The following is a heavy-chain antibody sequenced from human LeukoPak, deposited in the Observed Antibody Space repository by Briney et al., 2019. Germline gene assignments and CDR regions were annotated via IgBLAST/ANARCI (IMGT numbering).Heavy chain of an antibody. CDR3: AKDPQLHPSSGGGFDY. V-gene: IGHV3-30*02. D-gene: IGHD6-25*01. CDR1: GFTFSSYG. J-gene: IGHJ4*02. Sequence: PGGSLRLSCAASGFTFSSYGMHWVRQAPGKGLEWVAFIRYDGSNKYYADSVKGRFTISRDNSKNTLYLQMNSLRAEDTAVYYCAKDPQLHPSSGGGFDYWGQGTLVTVSS. CDR2: IRYDGSNK.